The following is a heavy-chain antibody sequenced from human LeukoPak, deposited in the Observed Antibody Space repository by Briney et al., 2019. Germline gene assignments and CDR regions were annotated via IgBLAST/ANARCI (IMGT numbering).Heavy chain of an antibody. Sequence: PSETLSLTCTVSGGSMSSYYWTWVRQPPGKGLEWIGEVHLDGRTNYNPSLKSRLIMSVDLPENHISLKLTSVTAADTAVYYCARARYSGSGSYPYFDSWAQGTLVTVSS. CDR1: GGSMSSYY. CDR2: VHLDGRT. D-gene: IGHD3-10*01. V-gene: IGHV4-59*12. J-gene: IGHJ4*02. CDR3: ARARYSGSGSYPYFDS.